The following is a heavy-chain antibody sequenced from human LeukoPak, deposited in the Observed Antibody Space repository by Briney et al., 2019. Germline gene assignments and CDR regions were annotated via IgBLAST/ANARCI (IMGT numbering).Heavy chain of an antibody. Sequence: PSETLSLTCTVSGGSISSYYWSWIRQPPGKGLEWIGYIYYSGSTNYNPSLKSRVTISVDTSKIQFSLKLSSVTAADTAVYYCARGTGYSYGLWYFDYWGQGTLVTVSS. V-gene: IGHV4-59*01. CDR3: ARGTGYSYGLWYFDY. CDR2: IYYSGST. CDR1: GGSISSYY. J-gene: IGHJ4*02. D-gene: IGHD5-18*01.